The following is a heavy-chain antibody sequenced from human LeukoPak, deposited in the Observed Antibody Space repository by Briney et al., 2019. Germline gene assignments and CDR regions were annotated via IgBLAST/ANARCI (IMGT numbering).Heavy chain of an antibody. D-gene: IGHD6-13*01. CDR3: ARAAAGTGHNWFDP. Sequence: ASETLSLTCVVSGYSISSGYYWGWIRQPPGKGLDWIGSIYHSGSTYYNPSLKSRVTISVDTSKNQLSLKLSSVTAADTAVYYCARAAAGTGHNWFDPWGQGTLVTVSS. CDR2: IYHSGST. V-gene: IGHV4-38-2*01. J-gene: IGHJ5*02. CDR1: GYSISSGYY.